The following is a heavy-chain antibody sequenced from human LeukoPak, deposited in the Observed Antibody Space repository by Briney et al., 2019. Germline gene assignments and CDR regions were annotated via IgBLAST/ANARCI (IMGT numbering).Heavy chain of an antibody. CDR2: IKQDGSEK. J-gene: IGHJ3*02. CDR1: GFTFSSYW. V-gene: IGHV3-7*04. D-gene: IGHD3-22*01. Sequence: GGSLRLSCAASGFTFSSYWMSWVRQAPGKGMEWVAKIKQDGSEKYYVDSVKGRFTISRDNAKNSLYLQMNSLRAEDTAVYYWAGGGGAYYYDSSGAFDIWGQGTMVTVSS. CDR3: AGGGGAYYYDSSGAFDI.